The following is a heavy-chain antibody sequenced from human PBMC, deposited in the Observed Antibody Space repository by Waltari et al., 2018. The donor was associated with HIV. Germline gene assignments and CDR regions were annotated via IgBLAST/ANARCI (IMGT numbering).Heavy chain of an antibody. CDR3: ARRKKDYYDSSGHYERGAFDI. V-gene: IGHV5-51*01. Sequence: EGQLVQSGAEVKKPGESLKTSCKGSGYRFDSYCVGWVAPMPGKGLECMGIIYPCDSDTRYRPSFQGPVTISADKSISTAYLQWNSLQASDTAIYYCARRKKDYYDSSGHYERGAFDIWGQGTMVTVSA. J-gene: IGHJ3*02. D-gene: IGHD3-22*01. CDR1: GYRFDSYC. CDR2: IYPCDSDT.